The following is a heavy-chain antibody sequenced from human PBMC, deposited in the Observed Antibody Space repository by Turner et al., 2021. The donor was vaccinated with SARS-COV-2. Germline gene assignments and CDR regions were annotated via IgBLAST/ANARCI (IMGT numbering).Heavy chain of an antibody. J-gene: IGHJ6*02. D-gene: IGHD3-10*01. V-gene: IGHV3-23*01. CDR2: IVANTDKT. CDR1: GFTFRSHG. CDR3: AKDRSWIGFDV. Sequence: EVQLLESGGGLVPPGGSLRLSCAASGFTFRSHGMNWVRQAPGRGLEWVSGIVANTDKTYYGDSVRGRFTISRDNSKDTLYLQMNSLRVEDTAIYYCAKDRSWIGFDVWGQGTTVTVSS.